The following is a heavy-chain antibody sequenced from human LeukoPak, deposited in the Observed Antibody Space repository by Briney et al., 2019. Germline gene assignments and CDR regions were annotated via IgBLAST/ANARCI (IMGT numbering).Heavy chain of an antibody. CDR2: ISGSSGYI. V-gene: IGHV3-21*01. CDR3: AKHDYGDFFDY. Sequence: GGSLRLSCAASGFTFSSYNINWVRQAPGKGLEWVSSISGSSGYIYYADSVKGRFTISRDNAKNSVYLQMSSLRAEDTAVYYCAKHDYGDFFDYWGQGTLVTVSS. CDR1: GFTFSSYN. D-gene: IGHD4-17*01. J-gene: IGHJ4*02.